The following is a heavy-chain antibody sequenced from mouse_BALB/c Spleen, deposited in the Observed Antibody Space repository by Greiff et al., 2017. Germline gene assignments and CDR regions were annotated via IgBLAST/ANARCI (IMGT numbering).Heavy chain of an antibody. CDR1: GFAFSSYD. Sequence: DVHLVESGGGLVKPGGSLKLSCAASGFAFSSYDMSWVRQTPEKRLEWVAYISSGGGSTYYPDTVKGRFTISRDNAKNTLYLQMSSLKSEDTAMYYCARSYDGYLAWFAYWGQGTLVTVSA. J-gene: IGHJ3*01. CDR2: ISSGGGST. CDR3: ARSYDGYLAWFAY. V-gene: IGHV5-12-1*01. D-gene: IGHD2-3*01.